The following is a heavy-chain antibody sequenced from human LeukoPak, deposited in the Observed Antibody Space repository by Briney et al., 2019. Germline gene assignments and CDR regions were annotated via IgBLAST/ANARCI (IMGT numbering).Heavy chain of an antibody. Sequence: PSETLSLTCAVYGGSFSGYYWSWIRQPPGKGLEWIGEINHSGSTNYNPSLKSRVTISVDTSKNQFSLKLSSVTAADTAVYYCARSKRMATRNFDYWGQGTLVTVSS. D-gene: IGHD5-12*01. V-gene: IGHV4-34*01. CDR1: GGSFSGYY. CDR3: ARSKRMATRNFDY. CDR2: INHSGST. J-gene: IGHJ4*02.